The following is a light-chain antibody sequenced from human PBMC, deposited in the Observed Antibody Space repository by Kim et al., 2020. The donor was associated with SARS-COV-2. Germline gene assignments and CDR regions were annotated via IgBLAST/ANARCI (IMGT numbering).Light chain of an antibody. J-gene: IGKJ1*01. CDR3: KQYNTYSGT. V-gene: IGKV1-5*03. Sequence: AAVGDRVAITCRASQSIDTWLAWFQQKPGKAPKLLIYQSSTLESGVPSRFSGSGSGTEFTLTISSLQPDDFATYYCKQYNTYSGTFGQGTKVEIK. CDR1: QSIDTW. CDR2: QSS.